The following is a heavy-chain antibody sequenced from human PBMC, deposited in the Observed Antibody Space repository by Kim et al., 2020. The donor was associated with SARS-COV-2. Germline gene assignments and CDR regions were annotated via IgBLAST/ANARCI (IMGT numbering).Heavy chain of an antibody. CDR2: IYYSGST. Sequence: SETLSLTCTVSGGSISSSSYYWGWIRQPPGKGLEWIGSIYYSGSTYYNPSLKSRVTISVDTSKNQFSLKLSSVTAADTAVYYCATHKPYSSSFGYNWFDPWGQGTLVTVSS. D-gene: IGHD6-13*01. V-gene: IGHV4-39*01. CDR3: ATHKPYSSSFGYNWFDP. J-gene: IGHJ5*02. CDR1: GGSISSSSYY.